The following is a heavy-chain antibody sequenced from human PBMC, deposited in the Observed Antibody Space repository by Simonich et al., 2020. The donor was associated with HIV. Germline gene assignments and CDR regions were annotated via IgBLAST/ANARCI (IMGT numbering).Heavy chain of an antibody. V-gene: IGHV1-2*02. CDR2: GNPNSGGT. Sequence: QVQLVQSGAEVKKPGASGKVSCKASGYTFPDYNIHWVRQAPGQGLEWHGRGNPNSGGTYYPQKFQGRVTMTRDKSINTAYMELSRLRSDDTAFYYCATHGPGSYSSALDIWGQGTMVTVSS. CDR1: GYTFPDYN. D-gene: IGHD1-26*01. CDR3: ATHGPGSYSSALDI. J-gene: IGHJ3*02.